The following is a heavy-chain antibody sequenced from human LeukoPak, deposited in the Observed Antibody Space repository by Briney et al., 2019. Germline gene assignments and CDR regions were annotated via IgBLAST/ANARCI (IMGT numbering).Heavy chain of an antibody. CDR3: ARYRPRYCSSTSCYTGQGYYYYYYGMDV. Sequence: GESLKTSCKGSGYSFTSYWIGWVRQMPGKGLEWMGIIYPGDSDTRYSPSFQGQVTISADKSISTAYLQWSSLKASDTAMYYCARYRPRYCSSTSCYTGQGYYYYYYGMDVWGQGTTVTVSS. D-gene: IGHD2-2*02. CDR2: IYPGDSDT. J-gene: IGHJ6*02. V-gene: IGHV5-51*01. CDR1: GYSFTSYW.